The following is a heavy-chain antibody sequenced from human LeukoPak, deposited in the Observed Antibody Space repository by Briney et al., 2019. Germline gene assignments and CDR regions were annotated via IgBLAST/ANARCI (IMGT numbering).Heavy chain of an antibody. D-gene: IGHD2-15*01. CDR3: ARAYCSGGSCYRAFDY. CDR1: GGSISGYY. V-gene: IGHV4-59*01. CDR2: IYYSGST. Sequence: PSETLSLTCTVSGGSISGYYWSWIRQPPGKGLEWTGYIYYSGSTNYNPSLKSRVTISVDTSKNQFSLKLSSATAADTAVYYCARAYCSGGSCYRAFDYWGQGTLVTVSS. J-gene: IGHJ4*02.